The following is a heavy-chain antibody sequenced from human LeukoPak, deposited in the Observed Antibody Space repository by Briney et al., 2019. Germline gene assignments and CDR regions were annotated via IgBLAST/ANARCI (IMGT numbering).Heavy chain of an antibody. CDR1: GFTFSSYS. J-gene: IGHJ4*02. CDR3: ARDQAVAGTDY. V-gene: IGHV3-21*01. Sequence: GGSLRLSCSASGFTFSSYSMNWVRQAPGKGLEWVSSISSSSSYIYYADSVKGRFTISRDNAKNSLYLQMNSLRAEDTAVYYCARDQAVAGTDYWGQGTLVTVSS. CDR2: ISSSSSYI. D-gene: IGHD6-19*01.